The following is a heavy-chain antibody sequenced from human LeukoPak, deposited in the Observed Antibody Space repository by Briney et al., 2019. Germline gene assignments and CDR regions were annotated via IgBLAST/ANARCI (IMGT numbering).Heavy chain of an antibody. D-gene: IGHD1-20*01. V-gene: IGHV1-2*06. J-gene: IGHJ4*02. CDR3: ARGGYNWNDVYFDY. CDR2: INPNSGGT. Sequence: ASVKVSCXASGYTFTGYYMHWVRQARGQGLEWMARINPNSGGTNYAQKFQGRVTMTRDTSISTAYMELSRLRSDDTAVYYCARGGYNWNDVYFDYWGQGTLVTVSS. CDR1: GYTFTGYY.